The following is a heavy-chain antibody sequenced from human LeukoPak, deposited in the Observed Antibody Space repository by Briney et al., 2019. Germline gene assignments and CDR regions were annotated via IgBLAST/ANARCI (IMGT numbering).Heavy chain of an antibody. CDR2: ISWDGGST. CDR3: AKAGGIQSRTVDYMDV. V-gene: IGHV3-43*01. D-gene: IGHD5-18*01. J-gene: IGHJ6*03. Sequence: GGSLRLSCAASGFTFDDYTMHWVRQAPGKGLEWVSLISWDGGSTYYADSVKGRFTISRDNSKNSLYPQMNSLRTEDTALYYCAKAGGIQSRTVDYMDVWGKGTTVTVSS. CDR1: GFTFDDYT.